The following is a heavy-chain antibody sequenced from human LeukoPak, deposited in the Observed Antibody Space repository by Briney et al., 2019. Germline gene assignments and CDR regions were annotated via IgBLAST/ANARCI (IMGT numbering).Heavy chain of an antibody. Sequence: GSLRLSCAASGFTFSAYAMSWFRQAPGKGLEWVSAITYSSGNTYYADSVKGRFTISRDNSKNTLYLQMNSLRAEDTALYYCAKDGTGCGGDCYSDYWGQGTLVTVSS. CDR1: GFTFSAYA. CDR2: ITYSSGNT. V-gene: IGHV3-23*01. D-gene: IGHD2-21*02. CDR3: AKDGTGCGGDCYSDY. J-gene: IGHJ4*02.